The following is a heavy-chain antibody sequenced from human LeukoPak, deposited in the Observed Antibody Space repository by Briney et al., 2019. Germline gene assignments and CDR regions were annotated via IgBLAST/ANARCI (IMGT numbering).Heavy chain of an antibody. CDR1: GYTFTGYY. CDR2: INPNSGGT. D-gene: IGHD1-1*01. Sequence: ASVKVSCKASGYTFTGYYMHWVRHAPGQGLEWMGWINPNSGGTNYTPTCPSRVTMTSDTSISTAYMELSRLRSDHTAVYDCAMRTGYYYYGMDVWGQGTTVTVSS. V-gene: IGHV1-2*02. CDR3: AMRTGYYYYGMDV. J-gene: IGHJ6*02.